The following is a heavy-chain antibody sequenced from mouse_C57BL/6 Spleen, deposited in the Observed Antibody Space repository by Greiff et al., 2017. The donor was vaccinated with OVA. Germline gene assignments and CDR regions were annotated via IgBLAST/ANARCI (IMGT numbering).Heavy chain of an antibody. CDR1: GYAFSGSW. Sequence: VQLQQSGPELVKPGASVKISCKASGYAFSGSWMNWVKQRPGKGLEWIGRIYPGDGDTNYNGKFKGKATLTADKSSSTAYMQLSSLTSEDSAVYFCAREMGYYFDYWGQGTTLTVSS. D-gene: IGHD2-3*01. CDR2: IYPGDGDT. J-gene: IGHJ2*01. V-gene: IGHV1-82*01. CDR3: AREMGYYFDY.